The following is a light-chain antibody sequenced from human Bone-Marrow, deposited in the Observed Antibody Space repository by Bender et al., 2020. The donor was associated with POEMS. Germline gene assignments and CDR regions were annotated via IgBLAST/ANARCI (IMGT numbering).Light chain of an antibody. V-gene: IGLV2-8*01. J-gene: IGLJ3*02. CDR2: EVT. CDR1: SSDVGAYRY. Sequence: QSALTQPPSASGSPGQSVTISCTGTSSDVGAYRYVSWFQQHPGKAPKLIIYEVTNRPSGVPDRFSGSKSGNTASLTVSALQSEDEADYYCSSYAGSDKYMFGGGTRLTAL. CDR3: SSYAGSDKYM.